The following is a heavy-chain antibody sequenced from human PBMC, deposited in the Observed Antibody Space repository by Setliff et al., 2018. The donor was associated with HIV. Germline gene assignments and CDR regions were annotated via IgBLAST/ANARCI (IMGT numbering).Heavy chain of an antibody. CDR1: GGSFSAYY. CDR3: SNWNTTVDADS. D-gene: IGHD1-1*01. CDR2: ISHTGST. V-gene: IGHV4-34*01. Sequence: SETLSLTCAVYGGSFSAYYWSWIRQSPEMGLEWIAEISHTGSTKYNPSLGSRVTISLATSKNQFSLSLRSLSAADTAVYYCSNWNTTVDADSWGQGTLVTVSS. J-gene: IGHJ4*02.